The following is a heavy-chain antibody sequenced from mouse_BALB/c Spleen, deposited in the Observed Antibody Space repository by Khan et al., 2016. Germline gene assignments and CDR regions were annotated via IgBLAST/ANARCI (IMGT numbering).Heavy chain of an antibody. J-gene: IGHJ4*01. CDR1: GYSITSDYA. D-gene: IGHD1-2*01. CDR3: ARTPTAYYAMDY. Sequence: EVQLVESGPGLVKPSQSLSLTCTVTGYSITSDYAWNWFRQFPGNKLEWMGYISYSGSTRYYPSLKGRISITRDTSRNQFFLQLNSVTTEDTATYYCARTPTAYYAMDYWGQGTSVTVSS. CDR2: ISYSGST. V-gene: IGHV3-2*02.